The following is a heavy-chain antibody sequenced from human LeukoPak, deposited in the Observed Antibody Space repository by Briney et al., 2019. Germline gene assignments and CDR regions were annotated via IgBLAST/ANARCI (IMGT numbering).Heavy chain of an antibody. Sequence: PGGSLRLSCAASGFTFSSYSMNWVRQAPGKGLEWVSSISSSSSYIYYADSVKGRFTISRDNAKNSLYLQMNSLRAEDTAVYYCARDGVDSSSWYSTFDYWGQGTLVTVSS. V-gene: IGHV3-21*01. CDR2: ISSSSSYI. J-gene: IGHJ4*02. D-gene: IGHD6-13*01. CDR3: ARDGVDSSSWYSTFDY. CDR1: GFTFSSYS.